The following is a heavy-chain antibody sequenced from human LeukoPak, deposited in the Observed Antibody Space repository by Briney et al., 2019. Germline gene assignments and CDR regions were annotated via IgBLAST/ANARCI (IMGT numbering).Heavy chain of an antibody. D-gene: IGHD1-1*01. J-gene: IGHJ4*02. V-gene: IGHV4-4*08. CDR3: ARRNTASPGERFDY. CDR1: GGSISNYY. Sequence: NTSETLSLTCTVSGGSISNYYWIRQPPGKGLEWIGYVYSSGNTNYNPSLNSRVTISLDTSKNQFSLMLRSLTAADTAVYYCARRNTASPGERFDYWGQGVLVTVSS. CDR2: VYSSGNT.